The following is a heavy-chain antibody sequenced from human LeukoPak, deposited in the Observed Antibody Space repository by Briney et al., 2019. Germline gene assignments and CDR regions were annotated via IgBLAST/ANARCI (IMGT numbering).Heavy chain of an antibody. J-gene: IGHJ1*01. CDR3: ARGGAARLHFQN. CDR1: GGSISTYY. CDR2: IYHSGST. Sequence: SETLSLTCTVSGGSISTYYWNWVRQPPGKGLEWIGYIYHSGSTNYNPSLQSRVTISVDTSKNQFSLNLNSVTAVDTAVYYCARGGAARLHFQNWGQGTLVTVSS. D-gene: IGHD6-6*01. V-gene: IGHV4-59*01.